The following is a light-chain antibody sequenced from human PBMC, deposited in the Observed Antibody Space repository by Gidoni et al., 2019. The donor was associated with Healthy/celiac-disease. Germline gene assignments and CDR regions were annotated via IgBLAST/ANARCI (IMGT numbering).Light chain of an antibody. CDR2: DVS. J-gene: IGLJ2*01. CDR3: SSYTSSSTVV. CDR1: SSDVGGYNY. V-gene: IGLV2-14*01. Sequence: QSALTQPASVSGSPGQSITISCTGTSSDVGGYNYVPWYQQHPGKAPKLMIYDVSNRPSKSGNTASLTISGLQAEDEADYYCSSYTSSSTVVFGGGTKLTVL.